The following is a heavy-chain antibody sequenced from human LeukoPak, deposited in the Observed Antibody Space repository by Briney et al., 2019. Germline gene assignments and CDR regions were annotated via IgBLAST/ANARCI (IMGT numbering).Heavy chain of an antibody. CDR1: GCTFSSYA. CDR3: AREGASDDAFDI. J-gene: IGHJ3*02. V-gene: IGHV1-69*13. CDR2: IIPIFGTA. Sequence: VKVSCKASGCTFSSYAISWVRQAPRQGLEWMGGIIPIFGTANYAQNFQGRVTITADESTSTAYMELSSLRSEDTAVYYCAREGASDDAFDIWGQGTMVSLYS. D-gene: IGHD1-26*01.